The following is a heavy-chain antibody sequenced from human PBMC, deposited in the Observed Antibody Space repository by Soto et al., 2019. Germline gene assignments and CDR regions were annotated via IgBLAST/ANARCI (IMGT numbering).Heavy chain of an antibody. V-gene: IGHV4-31*03. CDR3: AREGTGYYGMDV. Sequence: PSETLSLTCTVSGGSISSGGYYWSWIRQHPGKGLEWIGYIYYSGSTYYNPSLKSRVTISVDTSKNQFSLKLSSVTAADTAVYYCAREGTGYYGMDVWGQGTTVTVSS. J-gene: IGHJ6*02. CDR2: IYYSGST. D-gene: IGHD1-1*01. CDR1: GGSISSGGYY.